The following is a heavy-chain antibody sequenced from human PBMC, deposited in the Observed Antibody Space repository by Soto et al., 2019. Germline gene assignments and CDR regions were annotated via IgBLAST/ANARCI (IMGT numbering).Heavy chain of an antibody. J-gene: IGHJ4*02. CDR1: GFTFSSYA. CDR2: ISGSDGRT. Sequence: VGSLSLSCAASGFTFSSYAMSWVRQAPGKGLEWVSTISGSDGRTYSTDSVKGRFTISRDNSRNTAYLQMNSLRVEDTAVYYCAKGVSQYTPLALFDYWGRGTLVTVSS. CDR3: AKGVSQYTPLALFDY. V-gene: IGHV3-23*01. D-gene: IGHD5-18*01.